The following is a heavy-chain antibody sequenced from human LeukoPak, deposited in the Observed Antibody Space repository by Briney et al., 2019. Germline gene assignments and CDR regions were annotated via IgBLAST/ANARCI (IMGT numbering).Heavy chain of an antibody. Sequence: ASVKVSCKASGYTFTGYYMHWVRQAPGQGLEWMGWINPNSGGTNYAQKFQGWVTMTRDTSISTAYMELSRLRSDDTAAYYCAREGIAAAGTSVDYWGQGTLVTVSS. CDR3: AREGIAAAGTSVDY. V-gene: IGHV1-2*04. CDR1: GYTFTGYY. D-gene: IGHD6-13*01. CDR2: INPNSGGT. J-gene: IGHJ4*02.